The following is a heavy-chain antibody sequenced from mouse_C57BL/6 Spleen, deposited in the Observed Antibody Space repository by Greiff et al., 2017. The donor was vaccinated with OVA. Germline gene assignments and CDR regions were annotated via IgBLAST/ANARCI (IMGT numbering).Heavy chain of an antibody. Sequence: VKLQQSGAELVKPGASVKISCKASGYAFSSYWMNWVKQRPGKGLEWIGQIYPGDGDTNYNGKFKGKATLTADKSSSTAYMQLSSLTSEDSAVYFCARFYYGSNAMDYWGQGTSVTVSS. CDR3: ARFYYGSNAMDY. J-gene: IGHJ4*01. CDR2: IYPGDGDT. CDR1: GYAFSSYW. D-gene: IGHD1-1*01. V-gene: IGHV1-80*01.